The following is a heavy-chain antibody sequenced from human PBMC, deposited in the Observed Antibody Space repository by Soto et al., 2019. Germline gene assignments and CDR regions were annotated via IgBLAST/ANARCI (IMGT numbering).Heavy chain of an antibody. CDR1: GGTFSSYT. D-gene: IGHD1-1*01. CDR3: ARAGDWNNYHMDA. J-gene: IGHJ6*03. V-gene: IGHV1-69*02. CDR2: IIPILSMT. Sequence: QLQLVQSGAEVKKPGSSVKVSCKASGGTFSSYTIRWVRQAPGQGLEWVGRIIPILSMTHYTQKFQGRVTITADKSTSTAYMELSSLRSEDTALYYCARAGDWNNYHMDAWCKGTTVTVSS.